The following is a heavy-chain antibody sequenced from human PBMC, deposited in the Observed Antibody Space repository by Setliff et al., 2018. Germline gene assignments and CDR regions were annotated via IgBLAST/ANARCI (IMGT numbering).Heavy chain of an antibody. CDR1: GGSFSDYW. D-gene: IGHD3-16*01. Sequence: SETLSLTCAVYGGSFSDYWWSWIRQLPGKGLEWIGEINHSGSTNYNPSLKSRVTISVDTSKNQFSLRLNSATAADTAVYYCARLRGAFDYWGQGTLVTVSS. J-gene: IGHJ4*02. CDR2: INHSGST. CDR3: ARLRGAFDY. V-gene: IGHV4-34*01.